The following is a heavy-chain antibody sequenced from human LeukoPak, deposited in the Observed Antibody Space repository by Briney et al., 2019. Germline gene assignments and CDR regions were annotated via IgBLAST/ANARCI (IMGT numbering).Heavy chain of an antibody. CDR1: GFTFSNAW. D-gene: IGHD5-12*01. CDR2: IKSKTDGGTT. CDR3: ARDPGSDYYYGMAV. V-gene: IGHV3-15*01. J-gene: IGHJ6*02. Sequence: PGGSLRLSCAASGFTFSNAWMSWVRQAPGKGLEWVGRIKSKTDGGTTDYAAPVKGRFTISRDDSKNTLYLQMNSVRAEDTAAYYCARDPGSDYYYGMAVWGQGTTVTVSS.